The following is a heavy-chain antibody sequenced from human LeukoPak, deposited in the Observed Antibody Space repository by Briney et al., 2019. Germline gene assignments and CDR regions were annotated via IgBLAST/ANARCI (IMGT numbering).Heavy chain of an antibody. Sequence: ASVRVSCKASGYTFTAYYLHWVRQAPGQGLEWMGWINPNSGGTNYAQKFKGWVTLTRDTSINTTYMELSRLTSDVTAVYFCARGTPGSYLGYWGQGTLVTVSS. CDR3: ARGTPGSYLGY. V-gene: IGHV1-2*04. D-gene: IGHD3-16*02. J-gene: IGHJ4*02. CDR1: GYTFTAYY. CDR2: INPNSGGT.